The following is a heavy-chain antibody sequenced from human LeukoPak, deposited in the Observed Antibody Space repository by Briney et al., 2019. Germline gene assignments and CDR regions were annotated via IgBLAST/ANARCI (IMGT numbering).Heavy chain of an antibody. Sequence: ASVKVSCKASGYTFTSYGISWVRQAPGQGLEWMGWISTYNGNTNYAQKLQGRVTMTRDTSTSTAYMELRSLRSNDTAVYYCARGGDSSGLNLFAYWGQGTLVTVSS. CDR1: GYTFTSYG. V-gene: IGHV1-18*01. CDR2: ISTYNGNT. CDR3: ARGGDSSGLNLFAY. D-gene: IGHD3-22*01. J-gene: IGHJ4*02.